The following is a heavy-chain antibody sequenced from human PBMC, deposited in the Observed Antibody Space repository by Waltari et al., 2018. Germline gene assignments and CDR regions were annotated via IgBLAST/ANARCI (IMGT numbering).Heavy chain of an antibody. CDR2: INPNSGGT. V-gene: IGHV1-2*02. Sequence: QVQLVQSGAEVKKPGASVKVSCKASGYTFTGYYMHWVRQAPGQGLEWMGWINPNSGGTNYAQKFQGRVTMTRDTSISTAYMELSRLRSDDTAVYYCASSAGGATMAYYYYYMDVWGKGTTVTVSS. CDR3: ASSAGGATMAYYYYYMDV. CDR1: GYTFTGYY. J-gene: IGHJ6*03. D-gene: IGHD1-26*01.